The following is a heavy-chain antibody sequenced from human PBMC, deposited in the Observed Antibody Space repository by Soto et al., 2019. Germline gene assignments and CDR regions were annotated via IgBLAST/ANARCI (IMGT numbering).Heavy chain of an antibody. CDR3: ASGWFGEFVYYFDY. D-gene: IGHD3-10*01. V-gene: IGHV1-18*01. Sequence: QVQLVQSGAEVKKPGASVKVSRKASGYTFTSYGISWVRQAPGQGLEWMGWIFAHNGNTNYAQKLQGRVTMTTDTSTSTAYMELRSLGSDDTAVYYCASGWFGEFVYYFDYWGQGTLVTVSS. CDR2: IFAHNGNT. CDR1: GYTFTSYG. J-gene: IGHJ4*02.